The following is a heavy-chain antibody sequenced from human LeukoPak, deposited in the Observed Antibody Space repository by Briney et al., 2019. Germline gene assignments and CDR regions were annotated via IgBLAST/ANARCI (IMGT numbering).Heavy chain of an antibody. CDR1: GFSFSNAW. D-gene: IGHD5-12*01. J-gene: IGHJ4*02. CDR2: IKSKTDGGTI. Sequence: GGSLRLSCAASGFSFSNAWMSWVRQAPGKGLEWVGRIKSKTDGGTIDYAAPVKGRFTISRDNAKNTLYLQMNSLRAEDTAVYYCARGGGGYDSYLDYWGQGTLVTVSS. CDR3: ARGGGGYDSYLDY. V-gene: IGHV3-15*05.